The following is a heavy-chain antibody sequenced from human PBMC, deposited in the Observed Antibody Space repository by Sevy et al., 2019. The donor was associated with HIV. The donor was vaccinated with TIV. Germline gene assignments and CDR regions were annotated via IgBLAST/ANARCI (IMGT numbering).Heavy chain of an antibody. J-gene: IGHJ5*01. D-gene: IGHD6-19*01. Sequence: ASVKVSCKASGYTFTTYGITWVRQAPGQGLEWMGWISTYNTMRNSAQKLQDRVTMTTDTSTSTAYMELRSLTSDDTGGYYWGGFTPVAGPNNLFDPWGQGTLVTVSS. V-gene: IGHV1-18*01. CDR3: GGFTPVAGPNNLFDP. CDR2: ISTYNTMR. CDR1: GYTFTTYG.